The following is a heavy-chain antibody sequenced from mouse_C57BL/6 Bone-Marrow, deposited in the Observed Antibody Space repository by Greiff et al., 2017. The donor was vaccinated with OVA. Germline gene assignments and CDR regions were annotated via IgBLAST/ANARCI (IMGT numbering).Heavy chain of an antibody. Sequence: QVQLQQPGAELVKPGASVKISCKASGYAFSSSWMNWVKQRPGKGLEWIGRIYPGDGDTNYNGKFKGKATLTADKSSSTAYMQLSSLTSEDSAVYFCASFITTVVATRAYWGQGTLVTVSA. J-gene: IGHJ3*01. CDR1: GYAFSSSW. V-gene: IGHV1-82*01. CDR3: ASFITTVVATRAY. D-gene: IGHD1-1*01. CDR2: IYPGDGDT.